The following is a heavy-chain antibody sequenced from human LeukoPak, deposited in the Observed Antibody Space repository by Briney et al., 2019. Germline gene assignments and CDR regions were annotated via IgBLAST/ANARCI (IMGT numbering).Heavy chain of an antibody. Sequence: SETLSLTCTVSGGSISSYYWSWTRQPPGKGLEWIGYIYYSGSTNYNPSLKSRVTISVDTSKNQFSLKLSSVTAADTAVYYCARHGAGYYGSGSYLLYFDYWGQGTLVTVSS. V-gene: IGHV4-59*08. CDR1: GGSISSYY. CDR2: IYYSGST. D-gene: IGHD3-10*01. CDR3: ARHGAGYYGSGSYLLYFDY. J-gene: IGHJ4*02.